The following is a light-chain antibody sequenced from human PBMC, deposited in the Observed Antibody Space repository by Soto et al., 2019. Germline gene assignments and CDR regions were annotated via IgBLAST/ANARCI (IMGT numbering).Light chain of an antibody. CDR2: KAS. CDR1: QTISSW. Sequence: DIQMTQSPSTLSGSVGDRVTITCRASQTISSWLAWYQQKPGKAPKLLIYKASSLESGVPSRFSASGSGTDFTLTISSLQPDDIATYYCQQCHRYLTFGQGTKVDI. J-gene: IGKJ1*01. V-gene: IGKV1-5*03. CDR3: QQCHRYLT.